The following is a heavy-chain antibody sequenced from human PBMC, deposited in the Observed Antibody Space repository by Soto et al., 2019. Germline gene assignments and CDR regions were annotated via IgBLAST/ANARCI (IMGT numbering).Heavy chain of an antibody. D-gene: IGHD2-8*02. J-gene: IGHJ6*02. V-gene: IGHV5-51*01. Sequence: RKMPGKGLEWMGIIYPGDSDTRYSPSFQGQVTISADKSISTAYLQWSSLKASDTAMYYCARQWSMICGMDVWGQGTTVTVSS. CDR2: IYPGDSDT. CDR3: ARQWSMICGMDV.